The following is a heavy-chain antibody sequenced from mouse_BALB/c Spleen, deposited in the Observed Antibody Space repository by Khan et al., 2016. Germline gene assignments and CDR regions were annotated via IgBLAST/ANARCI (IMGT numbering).Heavy chain of an antibody. D-gene: IGHD2-5*01. J-gene: IGHJ4*01. CDR1: GYTFTNYG. V-gene: IGHV9-1*02. CDR3: ARQYYSNHAMDY. Sequence: QIQLVQSGPELKKPGETVKISCKASGYTFTNYGMNWVKQAPGKGLKWMGWINTYTGEPTYADDFKGRFAFSLETSASTVYFQINNLKNEDMATYFCARQYYSNHAMDYWGQGTSVTVSS. CDR2: INTYTGEP.